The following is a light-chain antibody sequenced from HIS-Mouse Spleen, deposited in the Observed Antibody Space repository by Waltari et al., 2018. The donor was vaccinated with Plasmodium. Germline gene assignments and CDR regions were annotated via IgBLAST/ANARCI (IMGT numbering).Light chain of an antibody. CDR1: QSVSSN. Sequence: EIVMTQSPATLSVSPGETATLSRRASQSVSSNFAWYQKNPGQAPRLLIYGASTRATGIPARFSGSGSGTEFTLTISSLQSEDFAVYYCQQYNNWSFTFGPGTKVDIK. CDR2: GAS. CDR3: QQYNNWSFT. V-gene: IGKV3-15*01. J-gene: IGKJ3*01.